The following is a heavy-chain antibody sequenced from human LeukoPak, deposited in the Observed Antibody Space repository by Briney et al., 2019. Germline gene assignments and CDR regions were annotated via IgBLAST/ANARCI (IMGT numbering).Heavy chain of an antibody. V-gene: IGHV3-11*04. CDR3: ARDRSSGWDDY. J-gene: IGHJ4*02. D-gene: IGHD6-19*01. Sequence: GGSLRLSCTASGFTFSDYYMSWIRQAPGKGLEWLSYVSGGGSTTYYADSVKGRFTISRDNARNSLYLQMNSLRAEDTAVYYCARDRSSGWDDYWGQGTLVTVSS. CDR1: GFTFSDYY. CDR2: VSGGGSTT.